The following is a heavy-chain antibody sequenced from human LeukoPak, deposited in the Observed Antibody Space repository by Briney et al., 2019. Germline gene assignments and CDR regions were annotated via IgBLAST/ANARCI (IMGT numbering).Heavy chain of an antibody. CDR3: ARPITDY. J-gene: IGHJ4*02. D-gene: IGHD5-12*01. CDR2: ISHSGST. V-gene: IGHV4-4*02. Sequence: PSGTLSLTCVVSGGSIISRNWWSWVRQAPGKGLEWIGEISHSGSTNYNPSLKSRVTLSVDKSKNQFSLKLSSVTAADTAVYYCARPITDYWGQGTLVTVSS. CDR1: GGSIISRNW.